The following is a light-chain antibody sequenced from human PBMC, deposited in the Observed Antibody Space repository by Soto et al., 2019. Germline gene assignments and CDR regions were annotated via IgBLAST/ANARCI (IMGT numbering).Light chain of an antibody. CDR2: DAS. V-gene: IGKV3-20*01. CDR3: QQYVISPIT. Sequence: EIVLTQSPGTLSLSPGERANLSCRASQSISSTYLTWYHQKPGQAPRLLIYDASRRATGIPDRFSGSGSGTDFTLTISRLETQESAMYYCQQYVISPITFGQGTRLEIK. J-gene: IGKJ5*01. CDR1: QSISSTY.